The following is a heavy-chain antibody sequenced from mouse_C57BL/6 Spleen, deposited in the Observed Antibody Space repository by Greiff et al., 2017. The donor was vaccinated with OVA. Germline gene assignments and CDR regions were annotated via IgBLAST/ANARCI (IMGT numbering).Heavy chain of an antibody. J-gene: IGHJ2*01. V-gene: IGHV5-4*01. Sequence: EVQLMESGGGLVKPGGSLKLSCAASGFTFSSYAMSWVRQTPEKRLEWVATISDGGSYTYYPDNVKGRFTITRDNAKNNLYLQMSHLKSEDTAMYYCARGGTEWYFDYWGQGTTLTVSS. CDR2: ISDGGSYT. CDR3: ARGGTEWYFDY. CDR1: GFTFSSYA. D-gene: IGHD2-14*01.